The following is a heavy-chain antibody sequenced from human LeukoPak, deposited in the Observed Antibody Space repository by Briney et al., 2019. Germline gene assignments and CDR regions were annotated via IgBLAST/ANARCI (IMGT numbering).Heavy chain of an antibody. CDR2: IYYSGST. CDR3: ARVSSEGDVWFGELILDY. D-gene: IGHD3-10*01. Sequence: PSETLSLTCTVSGGSISSYYWSWIRQPPGKGLEWIGYIYYSGSTNYNPSLRSRVTISVDTSKNQFSLKLSSVTAADTAVYYCARVSSEGDVWFGELILDYWGQGTLVTVSS. CDR1: GGSISSYY. V-gene: IGHV4-59*01. J-gene: IGHJ4*02.